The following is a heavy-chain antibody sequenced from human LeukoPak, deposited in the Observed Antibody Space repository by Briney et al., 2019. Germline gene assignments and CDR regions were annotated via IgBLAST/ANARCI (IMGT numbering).Heavy chain of an antibody. CDR2: INPNSGGT. D-gene: IGHD7-27*01. CDR3: ARILTGDDQLDY. V-gene: IGHV1-2*02. CDR1: GYTFTGYY. J-gene: IGHJ4*02. Sequence: AASVKVSCKASGYTFTGYYMHWVRQAPGQGLEWMGWINPNSGGTNYAQKFQGRVTMTRDTSISTAYMELSRLRSDDTAVYYCARILTGDDQLDYWDQGTLVTVSS.